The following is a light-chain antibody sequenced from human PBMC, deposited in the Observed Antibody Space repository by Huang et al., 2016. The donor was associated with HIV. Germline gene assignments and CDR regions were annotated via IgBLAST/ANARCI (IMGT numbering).Light chain of an antibody. Sequence: ETLMTQFPATLSVSPGERATLSCWASQNVRNNLAWYQQKPGQAPRLLFYGASSRATGIPGRFSASGSVIDFTLTISSLQSEDFAVYYCQQFNNWPPAFGGGTTVEIK. V-gene: IGKV3-15*01. J-gene: IGKJ4*01. CDR3: QQFNNWPPA. CDR2: GAS. CDR1: QNVRNN.